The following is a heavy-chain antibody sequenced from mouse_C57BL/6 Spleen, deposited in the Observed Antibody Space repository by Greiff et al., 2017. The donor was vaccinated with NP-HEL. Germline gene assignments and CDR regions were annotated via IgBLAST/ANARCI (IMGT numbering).Heavy chain of an antibody. V-gene: IGHV3-6*01. CDR2: ISYDGSN. CDR3: VRESGSNDYAMDY. D-gene: IGHD1-1*01. Sequence: DVQLQESGPGLVKPSQSLSLTCSVTGYSITSGYYWNWIRQFPGNKLEWMGYISYDGSNNYNPSLKNRISITRDTSKNQFFLKLNSVTTEDTATYYCVRESGSNDYAMDYWGQGTSVTVSS. J-gene: IGHJ4*01. CDR1: GYSITSGYY.